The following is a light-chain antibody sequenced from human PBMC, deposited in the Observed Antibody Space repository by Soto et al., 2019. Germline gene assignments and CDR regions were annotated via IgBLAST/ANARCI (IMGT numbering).Light chain of an antibody. J-gene: IGKJ4*01. CDR1: QNISSY. CDR2: AAS. V-gene: IGKV1-39*01. CDR3: QQSYSTPLT. Sequence: DIQMTPSPFSLFSSVRDRVNLAFRASQNISSYLNWYQQTPGKAPKLLIYAASSLQSGVPSRFSGSVSGTDFNLTISSLQPEDFATYYCQQSYSTPLTFGGGTKVDIK.